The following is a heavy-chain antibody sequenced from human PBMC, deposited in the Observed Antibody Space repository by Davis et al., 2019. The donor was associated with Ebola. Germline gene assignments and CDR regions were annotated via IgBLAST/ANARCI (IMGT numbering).Heavy chain of an antibody. J-gene: IGHJ4*02. CDR3: AKSPRSYGDQGFDY. V-gene: IGHV3-23*01. D-gene: IGHD4-17*01. CDR1: GFTFSSYA. Sequence: GESLKISCAASGFTFSSYAMSWVRQAPGKGLEWVSAISGSGGSTYYADSVKGRFTISRDNSKNALYVQMNSLRAEDTAVYYCAKSPRSYGDQGFDYWGQGTLVTVSS. CDR2: ISGSGGST.